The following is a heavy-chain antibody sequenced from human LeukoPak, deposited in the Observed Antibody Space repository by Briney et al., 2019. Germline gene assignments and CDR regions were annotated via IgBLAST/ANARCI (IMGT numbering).Heavy chain of an antibody. V-gene: IGHV4-34*09. D-gene: IGHD3-10*01. CDR2: IYYSGST. CDR1: GGSFSGYY. CDR3: ARAPGDSYYYYGMDV. J-gene: IGHJ6*02. Sequence: SETLSLTCAVYGGSFSGYYWSWIRQPPGKGLEWIGYIYYSGSTYYNPSLKSRVTISVDTSKNQFSLKLSSVTAADTAVYYCARAPGDSYYYYGMDVWGQGTTVTVSS.